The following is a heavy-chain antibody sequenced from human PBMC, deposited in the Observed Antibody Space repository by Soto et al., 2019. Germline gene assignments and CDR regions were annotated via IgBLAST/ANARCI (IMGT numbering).Heavy chain of an antibody. D-gene: IGHD2-2*01. Sequence: VESGGGLVKPGGSLRLSCAASGFTFSNAWMSWVRQAPGKGLEWVGRIKSKTDGGTTDYAAPVKGRFTISRDDSKNTLYLQMNSLKTEETAVYYCTTDRVVLVPAAMPVSYGMDVWGQGTTATVSS. CDR3: TTDRVVLVPAAMPVSYGMDV. V-gene: IGHV3-15*01. CDR2: IKSKTDGGTT. CDR1: GFTFSNAW. J-gene: IGHJ6*02.